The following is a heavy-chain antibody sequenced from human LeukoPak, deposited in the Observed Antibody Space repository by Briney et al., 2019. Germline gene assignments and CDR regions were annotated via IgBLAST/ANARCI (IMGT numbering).Heavy chain of an antibody. CDR3: ARQTRTERRITIFGVAPKFDP. J-gene: IGHJ5*02. V-gene: IGHV4-39*01. CDR2: IYYSGST. D-gene: IGHD3-3*01. Sequence: PSETLSLTCTVSGGSISSSSYYWGWIRQPPGKGLEWIGSIYYSGSTYYNPSLKSRVTISVDTSKNQYSLKLSPVTAADTAVYYCARQTRTERRITIFGVAPKFDPWGQGTLVTVSS. CDR1: GGSISSSSYY.